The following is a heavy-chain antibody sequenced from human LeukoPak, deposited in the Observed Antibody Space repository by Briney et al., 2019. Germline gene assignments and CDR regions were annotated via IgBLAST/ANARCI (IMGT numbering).Heavy chain of an antibody. CDR2: ISAYNGNT. CDR3: AREYSSSSRYYYYYMDV. J-gene: IGHJ6*03. D-gene: IGHD6-6*01. Sequence: ASVKVSCKASGYTFTSYGISWVRQAPGEGREGVGWISAYNGNTNYAQKLQGRVTMTTDTSTSTAYMELRSLRSDDTAVYYCAREYSSSSRYYYYYMDVWGKGTTVTVSS. CDR1: GYTFTSYG. V-gene: IGHV1-18*01.